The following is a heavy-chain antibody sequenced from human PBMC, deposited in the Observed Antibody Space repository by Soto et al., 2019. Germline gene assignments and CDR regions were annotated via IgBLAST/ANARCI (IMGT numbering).Heavy chain of an antibody. CDR1: GYSFTGYW. V-gene: IGHV5-51*01. D-gene: IGHD3-3*01. CDR2: IYPDDSDT. Sequence: GESLQISCKVSGYSFTGYWIGWVRQMPGKSLEWMGIIYPDDSDTRYSPSFEGQVTISVDKSISTAYLQWSRLKASDTAMYYCARHRVRLLEGTYYYYGMDAWGQGTTVTVSS. CDR3: ARHRVRLLEGTYYYYGMDA. J-gene: IGHJ6*02.